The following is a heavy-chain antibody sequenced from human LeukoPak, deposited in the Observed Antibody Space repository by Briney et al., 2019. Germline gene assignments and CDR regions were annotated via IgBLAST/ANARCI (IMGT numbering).Heavy chain of an antibody. Sequence: SETLSLTCSVSGYSISSGYYWSWIRQPPGKGLEWIGEINHSGSTNYNPSLKSRVTIPVDTSKNQFSLKLSSVTAADTAVYYCARRGGYDILNGFYYYWGQGTLVTVSS. CDR2: INHSGST. CDR3: ARRGGYDILNGFYYY. D-gene: IGHD3-9*01. J-gene: IGHJ4*02. CDR1: GYSISSGYY. V-gene: IGHV4-38-2*02.